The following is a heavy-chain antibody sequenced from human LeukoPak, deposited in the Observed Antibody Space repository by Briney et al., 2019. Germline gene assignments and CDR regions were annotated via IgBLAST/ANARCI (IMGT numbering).Heavy chain of an antibody. V-gene: IGHV3-53*01. Sequence: GGSLRLSCVASGFTVSSNYMSWVRQAPGKGLEWVSVIYSGGSTYYADYVKGRFTISRDISKNTLYLQMDSLRAEDTAIYYCARDWKTNSFDYWGQGTLVTVSS. CDR2: IYSGGST. D-gene: IGHD1-1*01. J-gene: IGHJ4*02. CDR3: ARDWKTNSFDY. CDR1: GFTVSSNY.